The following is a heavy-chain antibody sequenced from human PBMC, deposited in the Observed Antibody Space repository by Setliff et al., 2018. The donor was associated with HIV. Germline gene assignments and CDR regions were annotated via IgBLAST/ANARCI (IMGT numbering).Heavy chain of an antibody. D-gene: IGHD1-26*01. J-gene: IGHJ4*02. Sequence: GGSLRLSCAASGFTVSSNYMSWVRQAPGKGLEWVAVIYSGGSTYYADSVKGRFTISRDNSKNTLYLQMNSLRAEDTAVYYCARQYSGSYYFRGYFDYWGQGTLGTVS. CDR2: IYSGGST. V-gene: IGHV3-66*02. CDR1: GFTVSSNY. CDR3: ARQYSGSYYFRGYFDY.